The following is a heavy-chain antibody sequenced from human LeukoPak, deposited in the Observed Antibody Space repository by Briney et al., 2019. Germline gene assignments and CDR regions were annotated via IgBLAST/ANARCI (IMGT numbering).Heavy chain of an antibody. Sequence: SETLSLTCTVSGDSISNGGFYWSWIRQPAGKGLEWIGRVYSSGSTNYNPSLKSRVSISVNTSKNQFSLTLTSVTAADTAVYYCARDRARAPHFYFDYWGQGSLVTVSS. V-gene: IGHV4-61*02. D-gene: IGHD6-6*01. CDR3: ARDRARAPHFYFDY. CDR1: GDSISNGGFY. CDR2: VYSSGST. J-gene: IGHJ4*02.